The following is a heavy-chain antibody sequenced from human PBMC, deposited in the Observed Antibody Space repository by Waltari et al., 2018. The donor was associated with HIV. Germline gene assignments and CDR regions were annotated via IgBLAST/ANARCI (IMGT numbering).Heavy chain of an antibody. CDR2: ISAYNGST. Sequence: QVQLVQSGAEVKKPGASVKVSCKASGYTFTSYGISWVRQAPGQGLEWMGWISAYNGSTNYAQKLQGRVTMTTDTSTSTAYMDLRSLRSDDTAFYYCARALWSGYYTPYYFDYWGQGTLVTVSS. D-gene: IGHD3-3*01. V-gene: IGHV1-18*01. J-gene: IGHJ4*02. CDR1: GYTFTSYG. CDR3: ARALWSGYYTPYYFDY.